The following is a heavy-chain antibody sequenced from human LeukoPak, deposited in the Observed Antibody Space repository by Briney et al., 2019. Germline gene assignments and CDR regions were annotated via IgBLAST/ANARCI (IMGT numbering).Heavy chain of an antibody. CDR2: IYYSGST. J-gene: IGHJ4*02. D-gene: IGHD6-19*01. Sequence: SETLSLTCSVSGGSISSSSYYWGWIRQPPGKGLEWIGSIYYSGSTYYNPSPKSRVAISVDTSKNQFSLKLNSVTAADTAVYHCARLWYSSGWLYYFDYWGQGTLVTVSS. V-gene: IGHV4-39*01. CDR1: GGSISSSSYY. CDR3: ARLWYSSGWLYYFDY.